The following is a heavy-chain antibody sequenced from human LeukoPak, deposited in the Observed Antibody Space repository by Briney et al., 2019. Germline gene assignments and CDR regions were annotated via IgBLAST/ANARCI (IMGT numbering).Heavy chain of an antibody. CDR3: AQRIAVAGHFDY. J-gene: IGHJ4*02. CDR2: ISGSGGST. D-gene: IGHD6-19*01. CDR1: GFTFSSYA. V-gene: IGHV3-23*01. Sequence: PGGSLRLSCAASGFTFSSYAMSWVRQAPGKGLEWVSAISGSGGSTYYADSVKGRFTISRDNSKNTLYLQMNSLRAEDTAVYYCAQRIAVAGHFDYWGQGTLVTVSS.